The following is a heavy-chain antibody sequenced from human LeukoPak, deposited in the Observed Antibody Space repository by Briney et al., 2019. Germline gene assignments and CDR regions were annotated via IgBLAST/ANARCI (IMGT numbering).Heavy chain of an antibody. J-gene: IGHJ3*02. V-gene: IGHV3-30-3*01. Sequence: PGGSLRLSCAASGFTFSSYAMHWVRQAPGKGLEWVAAISYDGSNKYYADSVKGRFTISRDNSKNTLYLQMNSLRAEDTAVYYCARNYYDSSGYYYGDAFDIWGQGTMVTVPS. D-gene: IGHD3-22*01. CDR1: GFTFSSYA. CDR2: ISYDGSNK. CDR3: ARNYYDSSGYYYGDAFDI.